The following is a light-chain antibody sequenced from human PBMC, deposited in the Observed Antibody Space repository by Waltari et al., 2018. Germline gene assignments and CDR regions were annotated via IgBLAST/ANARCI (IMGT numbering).Light chain of an antibody. Sequence: QSALTQPASVSGSPGQSITISCTGTSSDVGFSNLVSWYQQHPGNAPELVVYEVISRPSGVSSRLYGSKCGNTASLTIAGIQAEDEADYYCCSYAGRNIWVFGGGTKLTVL. CDR2: EVI. CDR1: SSDVGFSNL. J-gene: IGLJ3*02. V-gene: IGLV2-23*02. CDR3: CSYAGRNIWV.